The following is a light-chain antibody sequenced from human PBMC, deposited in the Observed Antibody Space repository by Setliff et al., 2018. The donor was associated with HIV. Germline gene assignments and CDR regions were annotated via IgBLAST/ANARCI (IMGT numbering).Light chain of an antibody. Sequence: QSALTQPASVSGSPGQSIILSCTGTSSDVGSYNFVSWYQQHPGRAPKLMIYDVTKRPSGVSDRFSGSKSGNTASLTISGLQTEDEADYYCCSYTSSLTYVFGTGTKVTVL. J-gene: IGLJ1*01. CDR1: SSDVGSYNF. V-gene: IGLV2-14*03. CDR2: DVT. CDR3: CSYTSSLTYV.